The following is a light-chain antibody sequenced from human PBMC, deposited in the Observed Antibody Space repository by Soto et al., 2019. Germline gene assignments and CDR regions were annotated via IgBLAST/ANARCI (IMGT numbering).Light chain of an antibody. CDR3: QQYNNCPVFP. CDR1: QSVSSN. J-gene: IGKJ2*01. Sequence: EIVRTQSPATLSVSPGERATLSCRASQSVSSNLAWYQQKPGQAPRLLIYGASTRATGIPARFSGSRSGTEVTLTISSLQSEDFAVYYCQQYNNCPVFPLGQGTKLEIK. CDR2: GAS. V-gene: IGKV3-15*01.